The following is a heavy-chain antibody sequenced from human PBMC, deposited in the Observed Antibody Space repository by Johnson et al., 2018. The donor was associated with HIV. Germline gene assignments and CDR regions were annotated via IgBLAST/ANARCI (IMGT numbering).Heavy chain of an antibody. CDR2: IWYDGTNK. J-gene: IGHJ3*02. D-gene: IGHD1-26*01. CDR3: ARDSGAPGNDAFDI. V-gene: IGHV3-30*02. CDR1: GFTFSSHG. Sequence: QVQLVESGGGLVQPGGSLRLSCRASGFTFSSHGMHWVRQAPGKGLEWVAFIWYDGTNKYYADSLKGRFTISRDNSKNTLYLQMNSLRPEDTALYFCARDSGAPGNDAFDIWGQGTMVTISS.